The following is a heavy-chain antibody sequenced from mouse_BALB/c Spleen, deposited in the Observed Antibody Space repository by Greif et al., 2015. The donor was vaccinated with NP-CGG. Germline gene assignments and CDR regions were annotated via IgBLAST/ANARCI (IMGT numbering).Heavy chain of an antibody. J-gene: IGHJ2*01. D-gene: IGHD3-3*01. CDR1: GFNIKKTY. V-gene: IGHV14-3*02. Sequence: EVQLQQSGAELVKPGASVKLSCTPSGFNIKKTYMTWVKRSPEQGLEWIGRXDPANGNTKNDPKFQGKATITADTSSNTAYLQLSSLTSEDTAVYYCAGTYFDYWGQGTTLTVSS. CDR2: XDPANGNT. CDR3: AGTYFDY.